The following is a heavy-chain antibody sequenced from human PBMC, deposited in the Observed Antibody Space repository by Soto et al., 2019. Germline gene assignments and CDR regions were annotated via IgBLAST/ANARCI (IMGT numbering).Heavy chain of an antibody. CDR1: GGSFSGYY. D-gene: IGHD3-10*01. Sequence: SETLSLTCAVYGGSFSGYYWSWIRQPPGKGLEWIGEINHSGSTNYNPSLKSRVTISVDTSKNQFSPKLSSVTAADTAVYYCARDRVRGYYYYGMDVWGQGTTVTVSS. V-gene: IGHV4-34*01. CDR2: INHSGST. J-gene: IGHJ6*02. CDR3: ARDRVRGYYYYGMDV.